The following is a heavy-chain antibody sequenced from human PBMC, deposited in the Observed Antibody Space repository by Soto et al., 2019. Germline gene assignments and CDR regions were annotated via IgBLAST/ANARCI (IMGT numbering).Heavy chain of an antibody. CDR1: TFTFTSSA. CDR2: IVVGSGNT. V-gene: IGHV1-58*01. CDR3: ATDREGASFHLDY. J-gene: IGHJ4*02. Sequence: QMQLVQSGPEVKKPGTSVKVSCKASTFTFTSSAVQWVRQARGQSLEWIGWIVVGSGNTKYAQNFQERVTITRDMSSSSAYLELSSLRSEDTAVYYWATDREGASFHLDYGGQGTLLTVSS. D-gene: IGHD1-26*01.